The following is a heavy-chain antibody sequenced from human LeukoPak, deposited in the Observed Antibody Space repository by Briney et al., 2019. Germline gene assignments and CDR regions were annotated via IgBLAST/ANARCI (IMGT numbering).Heavy chain of an antibody. CDR3: ARSRNYYGSADAFDI. CDR2: IYTSGST. V-gene: IGHV4-59*10. Sequence: SSETLSLTCAVYGGSFSGYYWSWIRQPPGKGLEWIGRIYTSGSTNYNPSLKSRVTMSVDTSKNQFSLKLSSVTAADTAVYYCARSRNYYGSADAFDIWGQGTMVTVSS. D-gene: IGHD3-10*01. J-gene: IGHJ3*02. CDR1: GGSFSGYY.